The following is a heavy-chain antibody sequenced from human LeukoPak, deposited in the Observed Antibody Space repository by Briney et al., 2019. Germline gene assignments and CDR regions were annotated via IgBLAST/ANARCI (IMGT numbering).Heavy chain of an antibody. CDR2: IYYSGST. CDR1: GGSIGSGDYY. Sequence: SQTLSLTCTVSGGSIGSGDYYWSWIRQPPGKGLEWIGYIYYSGSTYYNPSLKSRVTISVDTSKNQFSLKLSSVTAADTAVYYCAGTRTTVTTFWFDPWGQGTLVTVSS. CDR3: AGTRTTVTTFWFDP. D-gene: IGHD4-17*01. J-gene: IGHJ5*02. V-gene: IGHV4-30-4*08.